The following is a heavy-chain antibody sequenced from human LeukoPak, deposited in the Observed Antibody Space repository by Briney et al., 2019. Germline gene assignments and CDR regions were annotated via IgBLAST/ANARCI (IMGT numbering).Heavy chain of an antibody. CDR2: ISGSGGST. CDR1: GFTFSSYA. D-gene: IGHD6-6*01. V-gene: IGHV3-23*01. CDR3: AKAPYSSSSAYIYMDV. J-gene: IGHJ6*03. Sequence: GGSLRLSCAASGFTFSSYAMSWVRQAPGKGLEWVSAISGSGGSTYYADSVKGRFTISRDNSKNTLYLQMNSLRAEDTAVYYSAKAPYSSSSAYIYMDVWGKGTTVTVSS.